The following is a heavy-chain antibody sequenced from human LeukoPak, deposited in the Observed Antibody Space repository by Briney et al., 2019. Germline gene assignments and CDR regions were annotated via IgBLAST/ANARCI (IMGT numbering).Heavy chain of an antibody. CDR3: ARDPYYDFWSGYSSYYFDY. V-gene: IGHV7-4-1*02. J-gene: IGHJ4*02. CDR2: INTNTGNP. Sequence: GASVKVSCKASGYTFTSYAMNWVRQAPGQGLEWMGWINTNTGNPTYAQGFTGRFVFSLDTSVSTAYLQISSLKAEDTVVYYCARDPYYDFWSGYSSYYFDYWGQGTLVTVSS. D-gene: IGHD3-3*01. CDR1: GYTFTSYA.